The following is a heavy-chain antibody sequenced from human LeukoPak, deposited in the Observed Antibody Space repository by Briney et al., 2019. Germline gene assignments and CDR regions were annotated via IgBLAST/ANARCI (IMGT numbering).Heavy chain of an antibody. J-gene: IGHJ3*02. CDR3: ARGGYDSSGYSTWAFDI. CDR2: IYSGGST. D-gene: IGHD3-22*01. V-gene: IGHV3-66*01. CDR1: GFTVSSNY. Sequence: GGSLRLSCAASGFTVSSNYMSWVRQAPGKGLEWVSVIYSGGSTYYADSVKGRFTISRDNSKNTLYLQMNSLRAEDTAVYYCARGGYDSSGYSTWAFDIWGQGAMVTVSS.